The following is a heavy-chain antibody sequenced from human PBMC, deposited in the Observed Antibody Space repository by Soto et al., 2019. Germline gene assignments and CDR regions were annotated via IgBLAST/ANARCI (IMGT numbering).Heavy chain of an antibody. J-gene: IGHJ6*02. CDR2: IRSKAYGGTT. Sequence: PGGSLRLSCTASGFTFGDYAMSWVRQAPGKGLEWVGFIRSKAYGGTTEYAASVKGRFTISRDDSKSIAYLQMNSLKTEDTAVYYCTRRAIAVAGAYGMDVWGQGTTVTVSS. CDR1: GFTFGDYA. CDR3: TRRAIAVAGAYGMDV. V-gene: IGHV3-49*04. D-gene: IGHD6-19*01.